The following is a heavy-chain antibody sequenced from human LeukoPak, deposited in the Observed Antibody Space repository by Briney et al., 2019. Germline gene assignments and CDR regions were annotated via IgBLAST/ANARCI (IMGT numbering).Heavy chain of an antibody. CDR1: GFIFSHHG. V-gene: IGHV3-33*01. J-gene: IGHJ4*01. CDR2: IWSDGTNR. CDR3: ARDAQRGFDYSNSLKY. Sequence: PGGSLRLSCAASGFIFSHHGMHWVRQAPGKGLEWVAVIWSDGTNRFYADSVKGRFTISRDNYQNTVFLQMNSLRVNDTAIYYCARDAQRGFDYSNSLKYWGHGTLVTVSS. D-gene: IGHD4-11*01.